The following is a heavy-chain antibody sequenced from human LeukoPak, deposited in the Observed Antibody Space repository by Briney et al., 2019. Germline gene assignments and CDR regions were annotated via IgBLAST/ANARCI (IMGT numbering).Heavy chain of an antibody. CDR3: ARDDVALSYFDY. Sequence: SETLSLTCAVYGGSFSGYYWSWIRQPPGKGLEWIGEINHSGSTNYNPSLKSRVTISVDTSKNQFSLKLSSVTAADTAVYYCARDDVALSYFDYWGQGTLVTVSS. CDR1: GGSFSGYY. CDR2: INHSGST. V-gene: IGHV4-34*01. J-gene: IGHJ4*02. D-gene: IGHD2-15*01.